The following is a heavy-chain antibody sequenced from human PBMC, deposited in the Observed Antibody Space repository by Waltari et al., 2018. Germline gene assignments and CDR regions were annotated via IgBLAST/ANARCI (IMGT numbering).Heavy chain of an antibody. CDR1: GFNFRNYG. CDR3: AKHQLLQAYYYSMDV. J-gene: IGHJ6*03. Sequence: EVQLVESGGELVQPGGSLRLSCAASGFNFRNYGMNWVRQAPGKGLECVSSITSDGSGTYYADTVKGRFTTSRDNSNNTVFLQMNSLRVEDTALYYCAKHQLLQAYYYSMDVWGKGTTVTVSS. CDR2: ITSDGSGT. D-gene: IGHD2-2*01. V-gene: IGHV3-23*04.